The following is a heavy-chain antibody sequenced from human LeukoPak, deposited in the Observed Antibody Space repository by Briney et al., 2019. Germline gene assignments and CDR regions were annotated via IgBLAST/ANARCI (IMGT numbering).Heavy chain of an antibody. CDR3: ARGQDDRSGTFDY. CDR1: GDSVSSGNYY. Sequence: PSETLFLTCTVSGDSVSSGNYYLSWIRQPPGKGLDWITYMSPSGTTKYNPSLKSQVTTSVDTSRTQFSLRLSSVTAADTAVYYCARGQDDRSGTFDYWGQGILVTVSS. V-gene: IGHV4-61*01. D-gene: IGHD3-22*01. J-gene: IGHJ4*02. CDR2: MSPSGTT.